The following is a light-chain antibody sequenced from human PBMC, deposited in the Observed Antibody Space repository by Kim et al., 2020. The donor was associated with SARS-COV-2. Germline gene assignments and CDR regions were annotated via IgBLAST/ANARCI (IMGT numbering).Light chain of an antibody. V-gene: IGLV3-21*04. CDR3: QVWDSISDHVV. CDR1: NIGSKS. CDR2: YDS. J-gene: IGLJ2*01. Sequence: SYELTQPPSVSVAPGKTARITCGGNNIGSKSVHWYQQKPGQAPVLVIYYDSDRPSGIPERFSGSNSGNTATLTISRVEAGDEDDYYCQVWDSISDHVVFGGGTQLTVL.